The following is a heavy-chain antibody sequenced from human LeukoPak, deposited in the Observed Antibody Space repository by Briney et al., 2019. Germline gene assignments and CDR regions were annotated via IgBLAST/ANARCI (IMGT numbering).Heavy chain of an antibody. CDR1: GDSISNPDHY. J-gene: IGHJ5*02. Sequence: SETLSLTCTVSGDSISNPDHYWNWIRQPAGKGLEWIGRIYTSGITNYSPSLKSRVTISVDTSKNQFSLKLSSVTAADTAVYYCARETLRRSITMIVVVKRAINWFDPWGQGTLVTVSS. CDR3: ARETLRRSITMIVVVKRAINWFDP. CDR2: IYTSGIT. D-gene: IGHD3-22*01. V-gene: IGHV4-61*02.